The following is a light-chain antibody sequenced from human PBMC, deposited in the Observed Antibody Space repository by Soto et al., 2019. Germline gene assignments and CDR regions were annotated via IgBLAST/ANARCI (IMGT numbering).Light chain of an antibody. J-gene: IGKJ1*01. CDR3: QQYGTSPWT. V-gene: IGKV3-20*01. CDR2: GAS. CDR1: QSVSSSY. Sequence: EIVLTQSPDTLSLSPGERATLSCRASQSVSSSYLDWYQQKPGQAPRLLIYGASSRATGIPDRFIGSGSGTDFTLTISRLEPEDFAVYYCQQYGTSPWTFGHGTKVEIK.